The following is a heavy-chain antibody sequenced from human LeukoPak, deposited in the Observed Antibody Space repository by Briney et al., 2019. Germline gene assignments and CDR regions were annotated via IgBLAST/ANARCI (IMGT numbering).Heavy chain of an antibody. CDR1: GGSISSYY. D-gene: IGHD6-19*01. Sequence: PSETLSLTCTVSGGSISSYYWIWIRQPPGKGLEWIGYIYYSGSTNYNPSLKSRVTISVDTSKNQFSLKLSSVTAADTAVYYCARGGSGWYYWGQGTLVTVSS. V-gene: IGHV4-59*01. CDR3: ARGGSGWYY. J-gene: IGHJ4*02. CDR2: IYYSGST.